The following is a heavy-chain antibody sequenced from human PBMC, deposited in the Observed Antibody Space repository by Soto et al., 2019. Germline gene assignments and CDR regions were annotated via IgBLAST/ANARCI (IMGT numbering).Heavy chain of an antibody. V-gene: IGHV1-18*01. Sequence: QVQLVQSGAEVKKPGASVKVSCKASGYTFITYGINWVRQAPGQGLEWMGWISAYNGNTQFAQKFQGRLTMTRDTSTGTAYMELRSLRSDDPAVYYCALTAIDYWGQGTLVTVSS. CDR2: ISAYNGNT. D-gene: IGHD5-18*01. CDR3: ALTAIDY. J-gene: IGHJ4*02. CDR1: GYTFITYG.